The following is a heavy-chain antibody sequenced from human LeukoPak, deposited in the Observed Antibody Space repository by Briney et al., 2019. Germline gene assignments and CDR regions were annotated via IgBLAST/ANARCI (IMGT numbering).Heavy chain of an antibody. J-gene: IGHJ1*01. CDR2: TNEDGSVR. Sequence: PGGSLRLSCAASGFSFSSHAMSWVRQAPGKGLEWVANTNEDGSVRQYADSVRGRFTISRDNTQNTVSLQLNTLRVDDTAVYYCARSFSYSYDFAGGPGTLVTVSS. CDR1: GFSFSSHA. CDR3: ARSFSYSYDFA. V-gene: IGHV3-7*03. D-gene: IGHD5-18*01.